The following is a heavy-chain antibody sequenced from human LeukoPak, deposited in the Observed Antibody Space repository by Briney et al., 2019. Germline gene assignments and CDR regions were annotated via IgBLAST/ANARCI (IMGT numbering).Heavy chain of an antibody. CDR1: GYSFTSYW. J-gene: IGHJ3*02. V-gene: IGHV5-51*01. CDR2: IYPGDSDT. CDR3: ARSEWFGELFHDAFDI. D-gene: IGHD3-10*01. Sequence: GESLKISCKGSGYSFTSYWIGWVRQMPGKGLEWMGIIYPGDSDTRYSPSFQGQVTISADKSISTAYLQWSSLKASDTAMYYCARSEWFGELFHDAFDIWGQGTMVTVSS.